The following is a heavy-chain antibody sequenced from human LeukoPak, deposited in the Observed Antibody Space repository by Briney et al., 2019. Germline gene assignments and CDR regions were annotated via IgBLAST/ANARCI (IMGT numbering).Heavy chain of an antibody. CDR2: IQYDGSSK. D-gene: IGHD2-15*01. V-gene: IGHV3-30*02. CDR1: GFALSGYA. J-gene: IGHJ3*02. CDR3: AKAADNFDM. Sequence: PGGSLRLSCAASGFALSGYAMHWVRQAPGKGLEWVAFIQYDGSSKYSDSMKGRFTISRDNGKNTVYLEVNSLRVEDTALYYCAKAADNFDMWGQGTMVTVSS.